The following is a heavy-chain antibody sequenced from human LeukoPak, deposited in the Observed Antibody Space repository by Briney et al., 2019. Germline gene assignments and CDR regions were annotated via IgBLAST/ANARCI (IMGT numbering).Heavy chain of an antibody. V-gene: IGHV3-23*01. J-gene: IGHJ4*02. CDR1: GFTLTSYS. CDR2: ISGGGGST. Sequence: GGSLRLSCAASGFTLTSYSMNWVRQARGKGLEWVSTISGGGGSTYYADSVKGRFTISRDNSKNTLYLQVNSLRAEDTAVYYCAKGGKWDVTPFDYWGQGTLVTVSS. CDR3: AKGGKWDVTPFDY. D-gene: IGHD1-26*01.